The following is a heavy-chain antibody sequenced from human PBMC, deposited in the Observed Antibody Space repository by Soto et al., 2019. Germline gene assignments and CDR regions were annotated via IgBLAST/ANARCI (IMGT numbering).Heavy chain of an antibody. CDR2: FHYTGIS. J-gene: IGHJ4*02. V-gene: IGHV4-59*01. Sequence: SVPQRVTCTVAEGNLIGYGWSWIRQPPGKGLEWIGYFHYTGISNYNSSLKSRVTMSLDTSKNQFSLKLSSVSAADTAIYYCARGASNWQYFDYWGQGALVTVSS. CDR1: EGNLIGYG. D-gene: IGHD4-4*01. CDR3: ARGASNWQYFDY.